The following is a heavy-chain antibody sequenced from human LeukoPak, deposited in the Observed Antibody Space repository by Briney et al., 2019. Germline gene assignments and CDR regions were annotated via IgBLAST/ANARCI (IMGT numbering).Heavy chain of an antibody. CDR2: INPSGGST. CDR1: GYTFTSYY. D-gene: IGHD5-18*01. CDR3: GRVSVDTALGFAY. V-gene: IGHV1-46*01. J-gene: IGHJ4*02. Sequence: ASVKVSCKASGYTFTSYYMHWVRQAPGQGLEWMGIINPSGGSTSYAQKFQGRVTMTRDTSTSTVYMELSSLRSEDTAVYYWGRVSVDTALGFAYGGQGPLVTVSS.